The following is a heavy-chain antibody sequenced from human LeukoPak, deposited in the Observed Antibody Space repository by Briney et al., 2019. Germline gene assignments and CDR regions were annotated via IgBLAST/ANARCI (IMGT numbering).Heavy chain of an antibody. J-gene: IGHJ4*02. CDR1: GFTFSSYS. CDR3: ARKVASCSSQALDY. CDR2: ISSSSSYI. D-gene: IGHD6-6*01. V-gene: IGHV3-21*01. Sequence: GGSLRLSCAASGFTFSSYSMNWVRQAPGKGLEWVSSISSSSSYIYYADSVQGRLTIYTDNAKNSLYLQMHSLRAAATAVYYCARKVASCSSQALDYWGQGTLVTVSS.